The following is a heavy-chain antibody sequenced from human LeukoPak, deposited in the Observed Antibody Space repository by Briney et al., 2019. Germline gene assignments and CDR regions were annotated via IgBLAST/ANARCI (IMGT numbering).Heavy chain of an antibody. D-gene: IGHD2/OR15-2a*01. CDR1: GGSIRSYY. J-gene: IGHJ4*02. V-gene: IGHV4-59*08. Sequence: SETLSLTCTVSGGSIRSYYWNWIRQPPGKGLEWIGYIYDSGTTNYNPSLKSRVTISVDTSKNQFSLKLSSVTAADTAVYYCARRPLSSYYFDYWGQGALVTVSS. CDR3: ARRPLSSYYFDY. CDR2: IYDSGTT.